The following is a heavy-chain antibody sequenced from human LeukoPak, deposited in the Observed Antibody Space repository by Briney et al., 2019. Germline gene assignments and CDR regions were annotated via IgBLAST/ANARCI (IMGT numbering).Heavy chain of an antibody. CDR2: MNPNSGNT. J-gene: IGHJ1*01. D-gene: IGHD2-15*01. Sequence: ASVKVSCKASGYTFTSYDINWVRQATGQGLEWMEWMNPNSGNTGYAQKFQGRVTMTRNTSISTAYMELSSVRSEDTAVYYCARGSGGSDAEYFQDWGQGTLVTVSS. CDR1: GYTFTSYD. CDR3: ARGSGGSDAEYFQD. V-gene: IGHV1-8*01.